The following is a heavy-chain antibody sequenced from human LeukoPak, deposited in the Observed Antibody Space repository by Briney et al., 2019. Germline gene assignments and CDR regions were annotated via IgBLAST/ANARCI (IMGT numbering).Heavy chain of an antibody. CDR3: ARVGHPTDIGAEPAARSDLGTFDY. D-gene: IGHD2-2*01. J-gene: IGHJ4*02. CDR2: INPNSGGT. Sequence: ASVKVSCKASGSTFTGYYMHWVRQAPGQGLEWMGLINPNSGGTNYAQKFQGRVTMTRDTSISTAYMELSRLTSDDTAVYYCARVGHPTDIGAEPAARSDLGTFDYWGQGTLVTVSS. V-gene: IGHV1-2*02. CDR1: GSTFTGYY.